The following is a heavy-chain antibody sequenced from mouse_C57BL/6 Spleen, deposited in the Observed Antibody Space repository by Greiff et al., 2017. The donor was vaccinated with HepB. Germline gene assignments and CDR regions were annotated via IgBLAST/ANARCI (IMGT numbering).Heavy chain of an antibody. Sequence: QVQLQQPGAELVKPGASVKLSCKASGYTFTSYWMHWVKQRPGQGLEWIGMIHPNSGSTNYNEKFKSKATLTVAKSSSTAYMQLSSLTSEDSAVYYCARSTTVVPFDYWGQGTTLTVSS. CDR2: IHPNSGST. J-gene: IGHJ2*01. CDR1: GYTFTSYW. V-gene: IGHV1-64*01. CDR3: ARSTTVVPFDY. D-gene: IGHD1-1*01.